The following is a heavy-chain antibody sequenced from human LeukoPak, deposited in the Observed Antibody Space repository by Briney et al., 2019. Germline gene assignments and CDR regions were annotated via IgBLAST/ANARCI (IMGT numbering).Heavy chain of an antibody. CDR2: ISNDGSNK. J-gene: IGHJ4*02. Sequence: PGGSLRLSCAASGVTFSSYGMHWVRQAPGKGLEWVAVISNDGSNKHYADSVKGRFTISRDNSKNTLYLQMNSLRAEDTAVYYCARVLGGDSRGYFDYWGQGTLVTVSS. D-gene: IGHD2-21*02. CDR3: ARVLGGDSRGYFDY. V-gene: IGHV3-30*03. CDR1: GVTFSSYG.